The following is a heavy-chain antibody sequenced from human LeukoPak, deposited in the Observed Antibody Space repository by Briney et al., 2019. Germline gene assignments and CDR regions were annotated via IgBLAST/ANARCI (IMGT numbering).Heavy chain of an antibody. CDR2: ISSSSSYI. Sequence: GGSLRLSCAASGFTFSSYSMNWVRQAPGKGLEWVSSISSSSSYIYYADSMKGRLTISRDNAKNSLYLQMNSLRAEDTAVYYCAREVHCSGGSCPPGDYWGQGTLVTVSS. CDR1: GFTFSSYS. V-gene: IGHV3-21*01. J-gene: IGHJ4*02. CDR3: AREVHCSGGSCPPGDY. D-gene: IGHD2-15*01.